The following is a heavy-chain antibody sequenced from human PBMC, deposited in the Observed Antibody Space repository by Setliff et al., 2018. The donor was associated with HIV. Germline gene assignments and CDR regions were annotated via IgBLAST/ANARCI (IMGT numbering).Heavy chain of an antibody. D-gene: IGHD2-15*01. J-gene: IGHJ4*02. CDR2: IIHSGGT. CDR1: GGSFSGYY. CDR3: ARGGLGVVGAIDY. Sequence: SETLSXXXAVYGGSFSGYYWTWIRQPPGRGLEWIGDIIHSGGTNYNRSLKSRXTXSVDTSKNQFSLNLSSVTAADTAVYYCARGGLGVVGAIDYWSQGTLVTVSS. V-gene: IGHV4-34*01.